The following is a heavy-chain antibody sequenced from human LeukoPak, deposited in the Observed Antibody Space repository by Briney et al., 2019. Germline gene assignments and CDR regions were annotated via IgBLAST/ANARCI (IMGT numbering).Heavy chain of an antibody. D-gene: IGHD3-3*01. Sequence: SETLSLTCGVYGGSFSGYYWTWIRQPPGKGLEWIGEINHSGSTNYNPSLKSRVTISVDTSKNQFSLKLNSVTAADTAVYYCAGYYDFWSGSHPPFDYWGQGTLVTVSS. CDR2: INHSGST. CDR1: GGSFSGYY. J-gene: IGHJ4*02. CDR3: AGYYDFWSGSHPPFDY. V-gene: IGHV4-34*01.